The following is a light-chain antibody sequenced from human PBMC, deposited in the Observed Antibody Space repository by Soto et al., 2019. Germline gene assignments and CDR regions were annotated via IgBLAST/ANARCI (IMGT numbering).Light chain of an antibody. CDR1: QTISSW. CDR2: KAS. Sequence: DNQMSQSPSTLSGSVGERVTITCRASQTISSWLAWYQQKPGKAPKLLIYKASTLKSGVPSRFSGSGSGTEFTLTISSLQPDDFATYYCQHYNSYSEAFGQGTKVDIK. CDR3: QHYNSYSEA. J-gene: IGKJ1*01. V-gene: IGKV1-5*03.